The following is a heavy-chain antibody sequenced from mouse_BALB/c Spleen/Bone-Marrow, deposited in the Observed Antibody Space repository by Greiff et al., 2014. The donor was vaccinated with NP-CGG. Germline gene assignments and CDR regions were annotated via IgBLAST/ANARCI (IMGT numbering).Heavy chain of an antibody. Sequence: QVQLKESGPGLVAPSQSLSITCTVSGFSLTSYGVHWVRQPPGKGLEWLGIIWAGGSTNYNSALMSRLGISKDNSKSQVFLKMNSLQTDDTAMYYCAREDGYFHYYAVDYWGQGTSVTVSS. CDR2: IWAGGST. CDR3: AREDGYFHYYAVDY. CDR1: GFSLTSYG. J-gene: IGHJ4*01. V-gene: IGHV2-9*02. D-gene: IGHD2-3*01.